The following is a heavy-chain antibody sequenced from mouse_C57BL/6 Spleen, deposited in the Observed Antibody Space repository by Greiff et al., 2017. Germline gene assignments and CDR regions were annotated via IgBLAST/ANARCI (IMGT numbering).Heavy chain of an antibody. V-gene: IGHV5-17*01. CDR3: ARPNWDDRYFDV. Sequence: EVQLQESGGGLVKPGGSLKLSCAASGFTFSDYGMHWVRQAPEKGLEWVAYISSGSSTIYYADTVKGRFTISRDNAKNTLFLQMTSLRSEDTAMYYCARPNWDDRYFDVWGTGTTVTVSS. D-gene: IGHD4-1*01. J-gene: IGHJ1*03. CDR1: GFTFSDYG. CDR2: ISSGSSTI.